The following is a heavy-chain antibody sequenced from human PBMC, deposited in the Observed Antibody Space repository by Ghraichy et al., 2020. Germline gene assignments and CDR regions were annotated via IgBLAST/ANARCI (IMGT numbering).Heavy chain of an antibody. J-gene: IGHJ1*01. CDR1: GFTFSDYY. V-gene: IGHV3-11*04. CDR2: ISSSGSTR. CDR3: ARDGQWELSEEGLLQH. D-gene: IGHD1-26*01. Sequence: GGSLRLSCAAPGFTFSDYYMSWIRQVPGKGLEWVSYISSSGSTRYYADSVKGRFTISRDNAKNSLYLQMNSLRAEDTAVYYCARDGQWELSEEGLLQHWGQGTLVTVSS.